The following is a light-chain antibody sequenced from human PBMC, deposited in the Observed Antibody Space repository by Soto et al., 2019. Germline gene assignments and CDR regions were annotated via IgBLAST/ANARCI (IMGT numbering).Light chain of an antibody. CDR3: AAWDDSLSGHVV. CDR2: SHD. J-gene: IGLJ2*01. CDR1: SSNIGRNA. Sequence: QSVLTQPPSASGTPGQRVTISCSGSSSNIGRNAVNWYQHLPGTAPKLLIYSHDQRPSGVPDRFSGSKSGTSASLAISGLQSEDEAIFYCAAWDDSLSGHVVFGGGTKLTVL. V-gene: IGLV1-44*01.